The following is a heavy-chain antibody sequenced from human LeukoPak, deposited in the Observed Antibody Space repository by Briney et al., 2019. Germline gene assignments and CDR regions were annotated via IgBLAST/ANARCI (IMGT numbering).Heavy chain of an antibody. V-gene: IGHV3-7*01. J-gene: IGHJ4*02. CDR2: IKQDGSEK. D-gene: IGHD3-22*01. CDR1: GFTFSDYW. CDR3: AGKGGYSSGYYY. Sequence: GGSLRLSCAASGFTFSDYWMTWVRQAPGKGLEWVANIKQDGSEKDYVDSVKGRFTISRDNAKNSLYLQMDSLRVEDTAVYFCAGKGGYSSGYYYWGQGTLVTVSS.